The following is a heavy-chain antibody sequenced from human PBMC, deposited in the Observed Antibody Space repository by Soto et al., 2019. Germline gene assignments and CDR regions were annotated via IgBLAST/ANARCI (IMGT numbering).Heavy chain of an antibody. Sequence: VGSLSLSCAASGFTFSSYSMNWVRQAPGEGLEWVSSISSSSSYIYYADSVKGRFTISRDNAKNSLYLQMNSLRAEDTAVYYCARDTFSHSGSYFRPPYYYYGMDGCGQGTTVTV. V-gene: IGHV3-21*01. J-gene: IGHJ6*02. D-gene: IGHD1-26*01. CDR3: ARDTFSHSGSYFRPPYYYYGMDG. CDR2: ISSSSSYI. CDR1: GFTFSSYS.